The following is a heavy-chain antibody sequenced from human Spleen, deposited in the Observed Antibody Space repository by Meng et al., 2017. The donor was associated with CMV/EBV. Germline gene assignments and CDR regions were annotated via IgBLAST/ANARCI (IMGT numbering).Heavy chain of an antibody. Sequence: SETLSLTCAVYGGSFSGYYWSWIRQPPGKGLEWIGEISDSGGTYSDWSLKSRVTMSVDTSKNQVSLKLSSVTAADTAVYYCARGGNEDVVVEPAFYFDYWGQGALVTVSS. V-gene: IGHV4-34*01. D-gene: IGHD2-2*01. CDR2: ISDSGGT. CDR1: GGSFSGYY. CDR3: ARGGNEDVVVEPAFYFDY. J-gene: IGHJ4*02.